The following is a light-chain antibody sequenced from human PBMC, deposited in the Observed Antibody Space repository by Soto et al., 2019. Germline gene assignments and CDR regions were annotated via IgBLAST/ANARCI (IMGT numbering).Light chain of an antibody. V-gene: IGLV2-8*01. Sequence: QSALTQPPSASGSPGQSVTISCTGTSSDIGAYNYVSWYQRHPGKVPKLIIYEVTKRPSGVPDRFSASKSGNTASLTVSGLQAEDEADYYCSSHGGANNFYVFGTGTKATVL. CDR3: SSHGGANNFYV. J-gene: IGLJ1*01. CDR2: EVT. CDR1: SSDIGAYNY.